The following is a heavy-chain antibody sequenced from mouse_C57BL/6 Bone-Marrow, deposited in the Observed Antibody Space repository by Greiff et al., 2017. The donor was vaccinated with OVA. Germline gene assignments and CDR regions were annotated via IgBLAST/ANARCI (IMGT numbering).Heavy chain of an antibody. V-gene: IGHV5-2*01. CDR3: AGHEGWLRLYYAMDY. J-gene: IGHJ4*01. CDR1: EYEFPSHD. D-gene: IGHD2-2*01. Sequence: EVKLVESGGGLVQPGESLKLSCESNEYEFPSHDMSWVRKTPEKRLELVAAINSDGGSTYYPDTMERRFIISRDNTKKTLYLQMSSLRSEDTALYYCAGHEGWLRLYYAMDYWGQGTSVTVSS. CDR2: INSDGGST.